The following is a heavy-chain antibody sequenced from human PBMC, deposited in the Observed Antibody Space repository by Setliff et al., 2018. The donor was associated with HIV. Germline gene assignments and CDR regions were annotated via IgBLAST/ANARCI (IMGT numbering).Heavy chain of an antibody. J-gene: IGHJ3*01. CDR3: ARGWGHDGFDF. D-gene: IGHD6-19*01. V-gene: IGHV4-39*01. CDR1: GGSISSSTYY. Sequence: TSETLSLTCTVSGGSISSSTYYWGWIRQPPGKGLEWIGTIYYSGSTYYNPSLKSRLTISVDTSKNQFSLKLSSVTAADTAVYYCARGWGHDGFDFWGQGTMVTVSS. CDR2: IYYSGST.